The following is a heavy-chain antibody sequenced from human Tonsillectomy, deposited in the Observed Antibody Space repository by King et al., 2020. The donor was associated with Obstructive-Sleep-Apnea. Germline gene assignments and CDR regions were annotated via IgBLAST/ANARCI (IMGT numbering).Heavy chain of an antibody. Sequence: VQLVESGGGLVKPGGSLRLSCAASGFTFSNYNTNWVRQAPGKGLEWVSSISTTSTYIYYADSLRGRFTISRDNAKNSLYLQMNSLRAEDTAVYYCASDLDCGGDCYSSDYWGQGTLVTVSS. D-gene: IGHD2-21*02. CDR1: GFTFSNYN. V-gene: IGHV3-21*01. CDR2: ISTTSTYI. J-gene: IGHJ4*02. CDR3: ASDLDCGGDCYSSDY.